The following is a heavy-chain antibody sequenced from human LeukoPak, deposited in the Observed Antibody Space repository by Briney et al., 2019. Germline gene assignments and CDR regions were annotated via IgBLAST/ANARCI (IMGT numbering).Heavy chain of an antibody. Sequence: SETLSLTCAVYGGSFSGYYWSWIRQPPGKGLEWIGEINRSGSTNYNPSLKSRVTISVDTSKNQFSLKLSSVTAADTAVYYCARVGTDYWGQGTLVTVSS. J-gene: IGHJ4*02. CDR2: INRSGST. CDR1: GGSFSGYY. CDR3: ARVGTDY. V-gene: IGHV4-34*01. D-gene: IGHD7-27*01.